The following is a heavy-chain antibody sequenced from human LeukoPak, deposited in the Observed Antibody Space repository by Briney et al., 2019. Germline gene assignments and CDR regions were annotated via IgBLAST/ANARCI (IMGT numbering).Heavy chain of an antibody. V-gene: IGHV3-30*02. CDR2: IRYDGSNK. CDR1: GFTFSSYG. J-gene: IGHJ4*02. CDR3: AKLGVLRLNRDY. D-gene: IGHD3-3*01. Sequence: GGSLRLSCAASGFTFSSYGMHWVRQAPGKGLEWVAFIRYDGSNKYYADSVKGRFTISRDNSKNTLYLQMNSLRAEDTAVYCCAKLGVLRLNRDYWGQGTLVTVSS.